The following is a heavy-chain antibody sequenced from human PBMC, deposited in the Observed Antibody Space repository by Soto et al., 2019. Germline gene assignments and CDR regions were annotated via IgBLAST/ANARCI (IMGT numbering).Heavy chain of an antibody. Sequence: SETLSLTCAVSGGSISSGGYSWSWIRQPPGKGLEWIGYIYHSGSTYYNPSLKSRVTISVDRSKNQFSLKLSSVTAADTAVYYCARAEAATGAFDIWGQGTMVTVSS. CDR2: IYHSGST. D-gene: IGHD2-15*01. CDR3: ARAEAATGAFDI. CDR1: GGSISSGGYS. J-gene: IGHJ3*02. V-gene: IGHV4-30-2*01.